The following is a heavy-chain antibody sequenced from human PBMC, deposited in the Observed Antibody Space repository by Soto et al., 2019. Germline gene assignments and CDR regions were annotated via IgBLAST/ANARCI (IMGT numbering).Heavy chain of an antibody. CDR1: GFSLSTSGVG. D-gene: IGHD1-26*01. Sequence: QITLKESGPTLVKPTQTLTLTCTFSGFSLSTSGVGVGWIRQPPGKALEWLALIYWDDDKRYSPSLKSRLTPTTXTSNNPVVLTMTNMDPVDTATYYCAHPSGSYDFDYWGQGTLVTVSS. J-gene: IGHJ4*02. CDR3: AHPSGSYDFDY. CDR2: IYWDDDK. V-gene: IGHV2-5*02.